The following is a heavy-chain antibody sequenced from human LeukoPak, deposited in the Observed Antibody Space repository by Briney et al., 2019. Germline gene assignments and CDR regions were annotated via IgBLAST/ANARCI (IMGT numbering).Heavy chain of an antibody. CDR2: IYTSGST. CDR1: GGSISSYY. Sequence: SETLSLTCTVSGGSISSYYWSWIRQPAGKGLEWIGCIYTSGSTNYNPSLKSRVTMSVDTSKNQFSLKLSSVTAADTAVYYCARDYYYDYYYYYYMDVWGKGTTVTISS. CDR3: ARDYYYDYYYYYYMDV. J-gene: IGHJ6*03. D-gene: IGHD2/OR15-2a*01. V-gene: IGHV4-4*07.